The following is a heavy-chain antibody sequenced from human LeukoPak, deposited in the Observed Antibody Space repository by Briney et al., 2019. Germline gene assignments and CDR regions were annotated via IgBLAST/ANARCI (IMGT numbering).Heavy chain of an antibody. CDR1: GGTFSSYA. J-gene: IGHJ5*02. CDR3: ARLRGATGPFDP. CDR2: IIPIFGTA. V-gene: IGHV1-69*05. D-gene: IGHD4-17*01. Sequence: SVKVSCKASGGTFSSYAISWVRQAPGQGLEWMGGIIPIFGTANYAQKFQGRVTITTDESTSTAYMELSSLRSEDTAVYYCARLRGATGPFDPWGQGTLVTVSS.